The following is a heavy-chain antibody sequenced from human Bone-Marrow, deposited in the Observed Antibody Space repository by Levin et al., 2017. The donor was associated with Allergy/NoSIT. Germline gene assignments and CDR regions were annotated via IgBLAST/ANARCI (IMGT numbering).Heavy chain of an antibody. CDR3: ARDHRYCTSTDCFFDN. J-gene: IGHJ4*02. CDR2: IYHSGRT. D-gene: IGHD2/OR15-2a*01. CDR1: GGSIISTKW. Sequence: ASETLSLTCAVSGGSIISTKWWSWVRQPPGKGLEWIGEIYHSGRTNYNPSLKSRVTISVDKSKNQFSLKLSSVTAADTAVYYCARDHRYCTSTDCFFDNWGQGTLVTVSS. V-gene: IGHV4-4*02.